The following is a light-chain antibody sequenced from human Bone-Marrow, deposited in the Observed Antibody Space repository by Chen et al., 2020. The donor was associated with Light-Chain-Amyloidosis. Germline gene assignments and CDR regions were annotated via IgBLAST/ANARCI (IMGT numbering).Light chain of an antibody. Sequence: NFMLTQPHSVSESPGKTVIISCTRSSGSIATHYVQWYQQRPGSSPTTVINEDDQRPAGVPVLFSGSLDRPSTSASLTSSGLKTEEEADYYCQSYEGSSQGVFGGGAKLTVL. V-gene: IGLV6-57*01. CDR2: EDD. J-gene: IGLJ3*02. CDR1: SGSIATHY. CDR3: QSYEGSSQGV.